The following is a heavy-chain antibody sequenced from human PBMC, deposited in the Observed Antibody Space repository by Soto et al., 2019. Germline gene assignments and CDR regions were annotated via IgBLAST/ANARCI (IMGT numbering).Heavy chain of an antibody. CDR2: IYPDDSDT. Sequence: EVQLVQSGAEVKKPGESLKISCKGYGYSFSRHWFAWFRQTPGKGLEWLGIIYPDDSDTRYSPSFQGQVTISADKSIDTAYLQWSSLKASDTAMYYCARSLQNCGGDCFILRISWFDPWGQGTLVTVSS. CDR3: ARSLQNCGGDCFILRISWFDP. CDR1: GYSFSRHW. J-gene: IGHJ5*02. D-gene: IGHD2-21*02. V-gene: IGHV5-51*03.